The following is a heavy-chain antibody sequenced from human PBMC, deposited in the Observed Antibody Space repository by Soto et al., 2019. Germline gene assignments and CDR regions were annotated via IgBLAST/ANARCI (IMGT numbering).Heavy chain of an antibody. CDR3: VKETYYYDVSSYYPLGS. Sequence: GGSLRLSCAASGFTFDDYNMHWARQAPGKGLEWVSLISRDGTNTNYAESVKGRFTISRDNSKNSLYLQMNSLRTEDTALYYCVKETYYYDVSSYYPLGSWGQGTLVTVSS. V-gene: IGHV3-43*01. CDR2: ISRDGTNT. J-gene: IGHJ5*02. CDR1: GFTFDDYN. D-gene: IGHD3-22*01.